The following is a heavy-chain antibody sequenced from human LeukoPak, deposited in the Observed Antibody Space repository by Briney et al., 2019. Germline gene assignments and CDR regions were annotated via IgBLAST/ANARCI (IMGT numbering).Heavy chain of an antibody. Sequence: PSETLSLTCTVSGGSISSGSYYWSWIRQPAGKGLEWIGRIYTSGSTNYNPSLKSRVTISVGTSKNQFSPKLSSVTAADTAVYYCARWYYDFWSGLTYFDYWGQGTLVTVSS. V-gene: IGHV4-61*02. CDR2: IYTSGST. D-gene: IGHD3-3*01. J-gene: IGHJ4*02. CDR3: ARWYYDFWSGLTYFDY. CDR1: GGSISSGSYY.